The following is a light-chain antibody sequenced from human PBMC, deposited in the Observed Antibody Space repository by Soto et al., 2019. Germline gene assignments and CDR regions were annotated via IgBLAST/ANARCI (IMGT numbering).Light chain of an antibody. V-gene: IGLV6-57*01. J-gene: IGLJ3*02. CDR3: QSYDATNQV. CDR1: SGSIASNY. Sequence: NFMLTQPHSVSASPGKTVIISCTGSSGSIASNYVQWYQQRPGSSPTTVIYEDNQRPSGVPDRFSGSIDSSSNSASLTISGLETEDEADYYCQSYDATNQVFGGGTKLTVL. CDR2: EDN.